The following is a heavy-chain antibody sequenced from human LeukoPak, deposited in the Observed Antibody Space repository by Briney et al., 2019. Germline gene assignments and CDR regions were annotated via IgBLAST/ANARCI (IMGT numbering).Heavy chain of an antibody. Sequence: ASVKVSCKASGYTFTSYDINWVRQATGQGLEWMGWMNPNSGNTGYAQKFQGRVTITRNTSISTAYMELSSLRSEDTAVYYCARSYSSSWDNNWFDPWGQGTLVTVSS. CDR1: GYTFTSYD. CDR3: ARSYSSSWDNNWFDP. D-gene: IGHD6-13*01. V-gene: IGHV1-8*03. J-gene: IGHJ5*02. CDR2: MNPNSGNT.